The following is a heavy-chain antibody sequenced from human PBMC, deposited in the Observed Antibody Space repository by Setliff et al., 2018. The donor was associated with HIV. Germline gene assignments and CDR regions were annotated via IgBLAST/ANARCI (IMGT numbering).Heavy chain of an antibody. CDR2: INHSGST. J-gene: IGHJ4*02. Sequence: PSETLSLTCTVYGESFSGYYWTWIRQSPGKGLEWIGEINHSGSTKHNPSLKSRVTISIDTSENQFSLKVTSVTAADTAVYYCARTLLQNIAAAAHFDYWGQGTLVTVSS. D-gene: IGHD6-13*01. CDR3: ARTLLQNIAAAAHFDY. CDR1: GESFSGYY. V-gene: IGHV4-34*01.